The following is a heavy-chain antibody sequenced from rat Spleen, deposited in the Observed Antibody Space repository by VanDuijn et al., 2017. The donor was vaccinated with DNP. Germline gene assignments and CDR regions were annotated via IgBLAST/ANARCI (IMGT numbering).Heavy chain of an antibody. CDR2: IWAGGGT. D-gene: IGHD1-7*01. J-gene: IGHJ2*01. CDR3: TRHDYYFDY. V-gene: IGHV2-72*01. Sequence: QVQLKESGPGLVQPSQTLSLTCTVPGFSLTSYHVRWVRQPPGKSLVWMGSIWAGGGTNYNSAVQFLLSISRYTSKSQVFLEMHSLQPEDTGTYYCTRHDYYFDYWGQGVMVTVSS. CDR1: GFSLTSYH.